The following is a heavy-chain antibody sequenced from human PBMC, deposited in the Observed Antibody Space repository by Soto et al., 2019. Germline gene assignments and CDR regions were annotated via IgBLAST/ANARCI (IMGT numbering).Heavy chain of an antibody. V-gene: IGHV4-59*01. J-gene: IGHJ4*02. Sequence: SGGSISSYYWSWIRQPPGKGLEWIGYIYYSGSTNYNPSLKSRITISVDTSKNQFSLKLSSVTAADTAVYYCASEVGATSHFDYWGQGTLVTVSS. CDR3: ASEVGATSHFDY. D-gene: IGHD1-26*01. CDR2: IYYSGST. CDR1: GGSISSYY.